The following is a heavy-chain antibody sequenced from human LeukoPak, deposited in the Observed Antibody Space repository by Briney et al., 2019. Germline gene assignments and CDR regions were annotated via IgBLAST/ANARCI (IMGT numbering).Heavy chain of an antibody. CDR3: ARERYLRSGVYYYYGLDV. CDR2: ISYDGSNK. V-gene: IGHV3-30*03. J-gene: IGHJ6*02. CDR1: GFTFSSYG. Sequence: PGGSLRLSCAASGFTFSSYGMHWVRQAPGKGLEWVAVISYDGSNKYYADSVKGRFTISRDNSKNTLYLQMNSPRAEDTAVYYCARERYLRSGVYYYYGLDVWGQGTTVTVSS. D-gene: IGHD3-10*02.